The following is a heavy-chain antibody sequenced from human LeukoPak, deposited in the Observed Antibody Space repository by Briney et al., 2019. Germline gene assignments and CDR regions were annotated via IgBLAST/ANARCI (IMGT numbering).Heavy chain of an antibody. V-gene: IGHV1-46*01. CDR1: GYSFTSYY. Sequence: ASVKVSCKASGYSFTSYYTHWVRQAPGQGLEWMGFINPSGSSAAYAQKFQGRVTMTRDMSTTTDYMELSSLRSEDTAVYYCARDNSVGSVGDIAWWFDPWGQGTLVTVSS. D-gene: IGHD3-16*02. J-gene: IGHJ5*02. CDR3: ARDNSVGSVGDIAWWFDP. CDR2: INPSGSSA.